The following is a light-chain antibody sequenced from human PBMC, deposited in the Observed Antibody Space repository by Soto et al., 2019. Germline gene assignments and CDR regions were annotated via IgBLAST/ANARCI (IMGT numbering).Light chain of an antibody. V-gene: IGLV3-21*02. J-gene: IGLJ1*01. Sequence: SYELTQPPSVSGAPGQTATVTCGGAKIGRNIVHWYKQRPGEAPVAVVIDATDRPSGIPDRFSASRTGDTATLTISRVDAGDEADYYCQVWASTAEFFVFGSGTKVTVL. CDR1: KIGRNI. CDR2: DAT. CDR3: QVWASTAEFFV.